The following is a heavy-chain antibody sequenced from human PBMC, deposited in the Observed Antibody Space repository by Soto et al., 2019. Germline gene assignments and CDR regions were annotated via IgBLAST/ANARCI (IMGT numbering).Heavy chain of an antibody. CDR1: GGSISSGGYS. D-gene: IGHD3-3*01. CDR2: IYHSGST. Sequence: SETLSLTCAVSGGSISSGGYSWSWIRQPPGKGLEWIGYIYHSGSTYYNPSLKSRVTISVDRSKNQFSLKLSSVTAADTAVYYCARVTTIFGVAPYEYFDYWGQGTRVTVSS. CDR3: ARVTTIFGVAPYEYFDY. V-gene: IGHV4-30-2*01. J-gene: IGHJ4*02.